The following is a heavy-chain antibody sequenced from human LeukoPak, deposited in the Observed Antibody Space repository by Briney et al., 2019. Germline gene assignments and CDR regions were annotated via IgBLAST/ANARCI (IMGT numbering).Heavy chain of an antibody. Sequence: GGFLRLSCAASGFTFTNYAMSWVRQAPGKGLDFVSSISNSGETTNYADSVKGRFTISRDNSKNTLYLQMNSLRAEDTAVYYCARGLWWSKYYFDYWGQGTLVTVSS. V-gene: IGHV3-23*01. CDR1: GFTFTNYA. J-gene: IGHJ4*02. D-gene: IGHD2-21*01. CDR3: ARGLWWSKYYFDY. CDR2: ISNSGETT.